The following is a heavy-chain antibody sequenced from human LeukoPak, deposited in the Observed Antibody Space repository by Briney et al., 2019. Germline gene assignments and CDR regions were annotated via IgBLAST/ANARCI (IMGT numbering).Heavy chain of an antibody. D-gene: IGHD3-10*01. V-gene: IGHV1-8*01. CDR1: GYTFTSYD. CDR2: MNPNSGNT. J-gene: IGHJ4*02. Sequence: ASVEVSCKASGYTFTSYDINWVRQATGQGLEWMGWMNPNSGNTGYAQKFQGRVTMTRNTSISTAYMELSSLRSEDTAVYYCARVGRVWFGELFIDYWGQGTLVTVSS. CDR3: ARVGRVWFGELFIDY.